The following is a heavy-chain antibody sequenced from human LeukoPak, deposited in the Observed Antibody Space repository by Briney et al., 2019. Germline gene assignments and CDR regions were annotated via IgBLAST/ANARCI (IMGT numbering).Heavy chain of an antibody. CDR2: ISNSDDST. Sequence: GESLRLSCAASGFPFSSYAMSWVRQAPGKGLEWVSTISNSDDSTYYADSVKGRFTISRDNSENTLYLQMNSLRAEDTAVYYCAKASRPYYDSSGYPFDYWGQGTLVTVSS. CDR3: AKASRPYYDSSGYPFDY. D-gene: IGHD3-22*01. V-gene: IGHV3-23*01. CDR1: GFPFSSYA. J-gene: IGHJ4*02.